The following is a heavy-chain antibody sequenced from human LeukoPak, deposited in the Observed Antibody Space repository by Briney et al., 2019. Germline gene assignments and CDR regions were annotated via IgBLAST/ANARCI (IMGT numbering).Heavy chain of an antibody. CDR2: INPKNAAT. Sequence: ASVKVSCKASGYTFTGHYIHWVRQAPGQGLEWMGWINPKNAATNYAQKFQGRVTLTRDTSISTAYMELSRLRSDDTAVYYCARAGYSSSWSFDYWGQGTLVTVSS. D-gene: IGHD6-13*01. CDR1: GYTFTGHY. CDR3: ARAGYSSSWSFDY. V-gene: IGHV1-2*02. J-gene: IGHJ4*02.